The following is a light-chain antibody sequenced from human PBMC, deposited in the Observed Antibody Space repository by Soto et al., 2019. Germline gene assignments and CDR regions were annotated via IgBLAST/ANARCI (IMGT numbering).Light chain of an antibody. CDR1: QSVSSN. CDR3: QQYNNWPGT. CDR2: GAS. Sequence: EIVMTQSPATLSVYPGERATLSCRASQSVSSNLAWYQQKPGQDPRLLIYGASTRATGIPARFSGSGSGTDFTRTISSLQSEDFAVYYCQQYNNWPGTFGPGTKVDIK. J-gene: IGKJ3*01. V-gene: IGKV3-15*01.